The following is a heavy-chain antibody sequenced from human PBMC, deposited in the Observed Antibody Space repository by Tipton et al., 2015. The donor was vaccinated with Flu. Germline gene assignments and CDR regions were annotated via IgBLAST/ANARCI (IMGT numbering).Heavy chain of an antibody. CDR1: SGSLSGYY. Sequence: TLSLTCAVYSGSLSGYYWSWIRQPPGKGLEWVGEINHSGSTNYNPSLKSRVTISVDTSKNQFSLKLSSVTAADTAVYYCARGSGSGTDVTFYFWGQGTLVTVSS. J-gene: IGHJ4*02. CDR3: ARGSGSGTDVTFYF. CDR2: INHSGST. V-gene: IGHV4-34*01. D-gene: IGHD3-10*01.